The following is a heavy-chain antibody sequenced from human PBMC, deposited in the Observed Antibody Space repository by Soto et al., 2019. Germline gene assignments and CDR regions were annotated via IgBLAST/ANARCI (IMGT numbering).Heavy chain of an antibody. D-gene: IGHD3-22*01. J-gene: IGHJ1*01. CDR1: GFSLSTSGVG. CDR2: IYWNDNK. CDR3: ADEGMHSSRYSEYFQH. V-gene: IGHV2-5*01. Sequence: QITLKESGPTLVKPTQTLTLTCTFSGFSLSTSGVGVGWIRQPPGKALQWLALIYWNDNKIYSPPLKSRLTITMDTSKKQVVLTMTNMDPVDTCTYYCADEGMHSSRYSEYFQHWCLGTLVTVSS.